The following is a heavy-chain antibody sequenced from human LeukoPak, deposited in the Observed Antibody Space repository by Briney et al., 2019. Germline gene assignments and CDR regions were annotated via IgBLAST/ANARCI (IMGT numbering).Heavy chain of an antibody. CDR3: AKGGFGVYYFDD. CDR1: GFTFSGYV. Sequence: TGGSLRLSCAASGFTFSGYVMSWVRQAPGKGLERVSDIPGDGGSTYYSDSVKGRFTISRDNSKNTLFLHMNSLRAEDTAVYYCAKGGFGVYYFDDWGQGALVTVSS. D-gene: IGHD3-10*01. CDR2: IPGDGGST. J-gene: IGHJ4*02. V-gene: IGHV3-23*01.